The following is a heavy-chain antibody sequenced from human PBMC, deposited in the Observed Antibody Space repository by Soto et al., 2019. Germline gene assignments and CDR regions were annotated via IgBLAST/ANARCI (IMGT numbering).Heavy chain of an antibody. CDR2: MSAYNGKT. J-gene: IGHJ4*02. CDR3: AKVRGGRYFDAYYFDY. V-gene: IGHV1-18*01. CDR1: GYTFTDYD. D-gene: IGHD3-9*01. Sequence: ASVKVSCKTSGYTFTDYDVSWVRQASGQGLEWMGWMSAYNGKTEYVQKLQGRVTMTTDTSLSTAYMELRSLRSDDTAIYYCAKVRGGRYFDAYYFDYWGQGTLVNVSS.